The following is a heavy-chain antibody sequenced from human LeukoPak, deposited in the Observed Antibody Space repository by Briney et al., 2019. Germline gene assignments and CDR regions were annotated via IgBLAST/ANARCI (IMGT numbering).Heavy chain of an antibody. V-gene: IGHV3-30*04. CDR3: AREGRWLQFNYFDY. D-gene: IGHD5-24*01. Sequence: GGSLRLSCAASGFTFSGYPIHWVRQAPGKGLEWVAVISYDGSNTQYADSVKGRLTISRDNSKNTLYLQMNSLRAEDTAVYYCAREGRWLQFNYFDYWGQGTLVTVSS. CDR1: GFTFSGYP. J-gene: IGHJ4*02. CDR2: ISYDGSNT.